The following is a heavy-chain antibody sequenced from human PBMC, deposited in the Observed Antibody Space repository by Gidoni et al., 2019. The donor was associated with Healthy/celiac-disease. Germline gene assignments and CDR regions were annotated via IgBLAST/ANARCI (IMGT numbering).Heavy chain of an antibody. Sequence: QVQLQESGPGLVKPSETLSLTCTVSGGSISNYYWSWIRQPPGKGLELIGYIYYSGSTNYNPSLKSRVTISVDTSKNQFSLKLSSVTAADTAVYYCASGSGYEGGAFDIWGQGTMVTVSS. CDR3: ASGSGYEGGAFDI. J-gene: IGHJ3*02. D-gene: IGHD5-12*01. CDR2: IYYSGST. V-gene: IGHV4-59*01. CDR1: GGSISNYY.